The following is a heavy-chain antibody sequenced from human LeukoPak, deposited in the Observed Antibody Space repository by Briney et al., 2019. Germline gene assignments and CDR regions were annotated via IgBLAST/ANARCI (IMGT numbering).Heavy chain of an antibody. CDR1: GFTFSNYW. Sequence: TGGSLRLSCAASGFTFSNYWLNWVRRAPGKGLEWVANIKQDGSEKYYVDSVKGRFTISRDNAKNLLYLQMNSLRVEDTAMYYCARELVQNLDPWGQGTLVTVSS. CDR3: ARELVQNLDP. D-gene: IGHD6-13*01. J-gene: IGHJ5*02. CDR2: IKQDGSEK. V-gene: IGHV3-7*05.